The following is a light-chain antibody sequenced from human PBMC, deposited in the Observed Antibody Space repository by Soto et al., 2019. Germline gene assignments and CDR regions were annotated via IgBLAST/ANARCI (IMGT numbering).Light chain of an antibody. CDR1: QSISSY. J-gene: IGKJ1*01. V-gene: IGKV1-39*01. Sequence: DIQMTQSPSSLSASLGDRLTIACRASQSISSYLNWYKQKPGKAPKLLIYAASSLQSGVPSRFSGSGSGTDFTLTISSLQPEDFETYYCQQSYRTPLTFGQGTKVDI. CDR3: QQSYRTPLT. CDR2: AAS.